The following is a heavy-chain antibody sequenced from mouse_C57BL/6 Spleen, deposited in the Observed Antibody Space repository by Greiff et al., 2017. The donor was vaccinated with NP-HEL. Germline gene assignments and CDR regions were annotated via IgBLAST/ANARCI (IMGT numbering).Heavy chain of an antibody. CDR1: GYTFTSYW. CDR3: AREVVAKDYAMDY. V-gene: IGHV1-7*01. D-gene: IGHD1-1*01. CDR2: INPSSGYT. J-gene: IGHJ4*01. Sequence: QVQLQQSGAELAKPGASVKLSCKASGYTFTSYWMHWVKQRPGQGLEWIGYINPSSGYTKYNQKFKDKATLTADKSSSTAYMQLSSLTYEDSAVYYCAREVVAKDYAMDYWGQGTSVTVSS.